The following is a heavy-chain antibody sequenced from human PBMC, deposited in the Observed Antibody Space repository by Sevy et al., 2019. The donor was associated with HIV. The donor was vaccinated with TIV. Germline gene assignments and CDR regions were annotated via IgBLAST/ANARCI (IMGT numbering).Heavy chain of an antibody. Sequence: GGSLRLSCAASGFTFSSYAMSWVRQAPGKGLEWVSAISGSGGSTYYADFVKGRFTISRDNSKNTLYLQMNSLRAEDTAVYYCAKTLLWFGELLDYWGQGTLVTVSS. V-gene: IGHV3-23*01. J-gene: IGHJ4*02. CDR3: AKTLLWFGELLDY. D-gene: IGHD3-10*01. CDR1: GFTFSSYA. CDR2: ISGSGGST.